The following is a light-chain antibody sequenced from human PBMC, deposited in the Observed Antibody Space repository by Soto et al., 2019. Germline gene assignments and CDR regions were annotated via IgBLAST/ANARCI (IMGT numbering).Light chain of an antibody. CDR2: WAS. Sequence: DIVMTQSPDSLAVSLGERATINCKSSQSVXYSSNNKNYLAWDQQKPGTPPQLLRDWASPRESVGPDRFSGRGSGTYFTLTSSSLQAADVAVYSCQQHYSTQWTFGQGTKVEI. J-gene: IGKJ1*01. CDR3: QQHYSTQWT. V-gene: IGKV4-1*01. CDR1: QSVXYSSNNKNY.